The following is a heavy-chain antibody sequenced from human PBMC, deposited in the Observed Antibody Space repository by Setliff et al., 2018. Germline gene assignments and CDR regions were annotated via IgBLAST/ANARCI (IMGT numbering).Heavy chain of an antibody. D-gene: IGHD1-20*01. CDR2: ISPYTGNT. CDR3: AKGGNITRETYYYYGMDV. V-gene: IGHV1-18*01. J-gene: IGHJ6*02. CDR1: GYTFSDYG. Sequence: ASVKVSCKASGYTFSDYGISWVRLAPGQGLEWMGWISPYTGNTFYAPQFQGRVIMTTDTSTSTAYMELRSLRSDDTAVYYCAKGGNITRETYYYYGMDVWGQGTTVTVSS.